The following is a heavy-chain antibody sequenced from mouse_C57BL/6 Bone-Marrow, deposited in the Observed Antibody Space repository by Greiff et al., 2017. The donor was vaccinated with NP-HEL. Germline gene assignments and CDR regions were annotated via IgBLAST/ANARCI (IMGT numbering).Heavy chain of an antibody. V-gene: IGHV14-3*01. D-gene: IGHD2-4*01. CDR2: IDPANGNT. CDR1: GFNIKNTY. Sequence: VQLKESVAELVRPGASVKLSCTASGFNIKNTYMHWVKQRPEQGLEWIGRIDPANGNTKYAPKFQGKATITADTSSNTAYLQLSSLTSEDTAIYYCAPSYDYDGGYYAMDYWGQGTSVTVSS. J-gene: IGHJ4*01. CDR3: APSYDYDGGYYAMDY.